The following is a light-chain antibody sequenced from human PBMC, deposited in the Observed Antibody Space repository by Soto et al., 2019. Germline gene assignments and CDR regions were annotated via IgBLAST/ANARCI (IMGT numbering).Light chain of an antibody. V-gene: IGKV3-15*01. J-gene: IGKJ4*01. Sequence: EIRMTQSPATVSVSPGERATLSCRASRSIRTNVAWYQQKPGQAPRLLIYDASTRATGLSSRFSGSGSGTEFTLTISSLQSEDVAIYYCQQYNDWPPLTFGGGTRLEI. CDR2: DAS. CDR3: QQYNDWPPLT. CDR1: RSIRTN.